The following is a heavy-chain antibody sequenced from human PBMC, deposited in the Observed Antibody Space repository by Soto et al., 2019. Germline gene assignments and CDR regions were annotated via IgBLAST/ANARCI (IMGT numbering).Heavy chain of an antibody. CDR2: ISGSGGST. J-gene: IGHJ4*02. CDR3: AKVGAPSKHIVVVTAIAFDY. V-gene: IGHV3-23*01. Sequence: GGSLRLSCAASGFTFSSYAMSWVRQAPGKGLEWVSAISGSGGSTYYADSVKGRFTISRDNSKNTLYLQMNSLRAEDTAVYYCAKVGAPSKHIVVVTAIAFDYWGQGTLVTVSS. D-gene: IGHD2-21*02. CDR1: GFTFSSYA.